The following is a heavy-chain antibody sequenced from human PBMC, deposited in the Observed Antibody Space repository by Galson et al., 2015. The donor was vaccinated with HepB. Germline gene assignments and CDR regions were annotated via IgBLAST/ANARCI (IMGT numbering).Heavy chain of an antibody. V-gene: IGHV4-59*01. CDR3: AGMATVTYFDY. CDR2: IYYSESA. Sequence: SETLSLTCTVSGGSISSFHWSWIRQPPGKGLEWIGYIYYSESANYNPSLKSRVTISVDTSRKEISLKLSSVTAADTAVYYCAGMATVTYFDYWGQGTLVTVSS. J-gene: IGHJ4*02. CDR1: GGSISSFH. D-gene: IGHD4-17*01.